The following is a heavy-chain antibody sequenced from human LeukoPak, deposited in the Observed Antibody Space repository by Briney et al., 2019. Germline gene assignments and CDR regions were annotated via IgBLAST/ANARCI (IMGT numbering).Heavy chain of an antibody. CDR3: ARGTHYYDSSGPGGGFDY. Sequence: PSETLSLTCAVYGGSFSGYYWSWIRQPPGKGLEWIGEINHSGSTNYNPSLKSRVTISVDTSKNQFSLKLSSVTAADTAVYYCARGTHYYDSSGPGGGFDYWGQGTLVTVSS. CDR1: GGSFSGYY. V-gene: IGHV4-34*01. J-gene: IGHJ4*02. CDR2: INHSGST. D-gene: IGHD3-22*01.